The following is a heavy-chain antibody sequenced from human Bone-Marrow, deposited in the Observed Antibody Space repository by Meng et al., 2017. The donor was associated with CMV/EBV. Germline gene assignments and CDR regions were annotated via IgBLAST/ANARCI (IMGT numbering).Heavy chain of an antibody. CDR1: GFTFSSSA. V-gene: IGHV3-30-3*01. Sequence: QVLLVESGGGVVQPGRSMRLSCAASGFTFSSSAMHWVRQAPGKGLEWVAVISYDGSDKYYADSVKGRFTISRDNSKNTLYLQMGSLRAEDTALYYCARGGGTYYDFWSGEWGQGTLVTVSS. CDR2: ISYDGSDK. CDR3: ARGGGTYYDFWSGE. J-gene: IGHJ4*02. D-gene: IGHD3-3*01.